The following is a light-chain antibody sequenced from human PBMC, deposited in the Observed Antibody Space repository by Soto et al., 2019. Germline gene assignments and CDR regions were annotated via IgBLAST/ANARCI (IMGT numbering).Light chain of an antibody. CDR3: SSYTTSNTYV. Sequence: QSVLTQPPSVYGSPGQSVTISFPGNSADVGIYNRVAWYQQPPGTSPKLVICDVSNRPSGVPDRFSGSKSGSTASLTIYGLQAEDEADYYCSSYTTSNTYVFGTGTRSPS. CDR2: DVS. J-gene: IGLJ1*01. CDR1: SADVGIYNR. V-gene: IGLV2-18*02.